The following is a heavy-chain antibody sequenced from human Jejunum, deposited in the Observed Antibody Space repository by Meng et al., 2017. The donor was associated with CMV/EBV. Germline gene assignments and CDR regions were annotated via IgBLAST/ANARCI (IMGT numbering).Heavy chain of an antibody. J-gene: IGHJ5*02. V-gene: IGHV5-51*01. CDR3: ARGSDNWNDGGLDWFDP. CDR2: IYPGTPET. D-gene: IGHD1-20*01. CDR1: TCTRDG. Sequence: TCTRDGHTWGRQMPGKGLEWRAGIYPGTPETKYAPSFPTPLPISADKSLSTTYLQWSRLKAPDTAIYYCARGSDNWNDGGLDWFDPWGQGTLVTVSS.